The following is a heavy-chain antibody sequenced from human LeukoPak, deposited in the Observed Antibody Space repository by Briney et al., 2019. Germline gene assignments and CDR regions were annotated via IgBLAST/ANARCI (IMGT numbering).Heavy chain of an antibody. J-gene: IGHJ4*02. CDR1: GFTLSSYA. Sequence: GGSLRLSCAASGFTLSSYAMSWVRQAPGKGLEWVSGISGGGGGTTYYADSVKGRFTISRYNSKNTLYLQMNSLRAEDTAAYYCAKSSGSYVDYFDYWGQGTLVTVSS. V-gene: IGHV3-23*01. D-gene: IGHD3-10*01. CDR2: ISGGGGGTT. CDR3: AKSSGSYVDYFDY.